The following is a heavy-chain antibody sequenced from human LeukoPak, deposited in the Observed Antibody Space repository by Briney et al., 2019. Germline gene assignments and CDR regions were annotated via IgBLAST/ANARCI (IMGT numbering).Heavy chain of an antibody. Sequence: GRSLRPSCAAAGFTSSSYWMSWVRPAPGKGLGWGAKIKQVVSENYYVDSVKSRFTISRDNAKNPLYLQMNSLRAEDTAVYYCARDPTYYCGSGSYQGRGWVDYWGQGTLVTVSS. D-gene: IGHD3-10*01. CDR1: GFTSSSYW. CDR3: ARDPTYYCGSGSYQGRGWVDY. CDR2: IKQVVSEN. J-gene: IGHJ4*02. V-gene: IGHV3-7*01.